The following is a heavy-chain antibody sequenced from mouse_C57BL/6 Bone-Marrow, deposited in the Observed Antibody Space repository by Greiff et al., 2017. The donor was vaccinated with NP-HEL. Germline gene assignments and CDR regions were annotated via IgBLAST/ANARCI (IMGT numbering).Heavy chain of an antibody. V-gene: IGHV1-52*01. CDR1: GYTFTSYW. J-gene: IGHJ4*01. CDR3: ASTIVTTWRDYYYAMDY. CDR2: IDPSDSET. D-gene: IGHD2-5*01. Sequence: QVQLKQPGAELVRPGSSVKLSCKASGYTFTSYWMHWVKQRPIQGLEWIGNIDPSDSETHYNQKFKDKATLTVDKSSSTAYMQLSSLTSEDSAVYYCASTIVTTWRDYYYAMDYWGQGTSVTVSS.